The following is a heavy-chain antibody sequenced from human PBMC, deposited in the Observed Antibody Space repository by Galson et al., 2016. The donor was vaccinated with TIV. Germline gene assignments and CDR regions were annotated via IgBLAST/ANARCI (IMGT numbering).Heavy chain of an antibody. V-gene: IGHV5-51*01. J-gene: IGHJ4*02. CDR3: ARHSYDYYDNTGPTGGFDY. CDR2: IYGGDSDT. CDR1: GYTFTTYW. D-gene: IGHD3-22*01. Sequence: QSGAEVKKTGESLKISCKGSGYTFTTYWIAWVRQMPGKGLEWMGIIYGGDSDTRYRPSFQGQVTMSADKFLSTAYPQWNSLQASDTAIYYCARHSYDYYDNTGPTGGFDYWGQGTLVTVSS.